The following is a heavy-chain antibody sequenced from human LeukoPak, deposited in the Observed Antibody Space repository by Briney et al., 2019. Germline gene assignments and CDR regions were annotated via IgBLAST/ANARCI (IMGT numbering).Heavy chain of an antibody. CDR3: ARGGSGSYHIDY. CDR2: MNPNSGNT. Sequence: ASVKVSCKASGYTFTSYDINWVRQAPGQGLEWMGWMNPNSGNTDYAQKFQRRVTMTRNNSISTAYMELSSLRSEDTAVYYCARGGSGSYHIDYWGQGTLVTVSS. CDR1: GYTFTSYD. D-gene: IGHD1-26*01. V-gene: IGHV1-8*01. J-gene: IGHJ4*02.